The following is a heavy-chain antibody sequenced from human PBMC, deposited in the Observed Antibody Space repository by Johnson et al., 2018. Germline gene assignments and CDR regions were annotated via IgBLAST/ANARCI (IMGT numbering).Heavy chain of an antibody. CDR1: GFTFRRYI. J-gene: IGHJ6*03. Sequence: QVQLVQSGGGVVQPGRSLRVSCAASGFTFRRYIMHWVRQAPGKGLEWVAAISYDGNNKYYADSVQGRFTISRDNSKNTLYLQVNSLRGEDTAVYYCARVRYPGLDFHYTDVWGKGTTVIVSS. D-gene: IGHD3-3*01. V-gene: IGHV3-30*14. CDR3: ARVRYPGLDFHYTDV. CDR2: ISYDGNNK.